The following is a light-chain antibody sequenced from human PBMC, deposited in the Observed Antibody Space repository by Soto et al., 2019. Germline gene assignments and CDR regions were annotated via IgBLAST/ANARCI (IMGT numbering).Light chain of an antibody. CDR1: SSDVGSYNL. J-gene: IGLJ1*01. CDR2: EGS. CDR3: CSYAGSSFYV. V-gene: IGLV2-23*01. Sequence: QSALTQPASVSGSPGQSITISCTGTSSDVGSYNLVSWYQQHPGKAPKLMIYEGSKRPSGVSNRFSGSKSGNTASLTISGLQAEDEADYDCCSYAGSSFYVVVTGTKLTVL.